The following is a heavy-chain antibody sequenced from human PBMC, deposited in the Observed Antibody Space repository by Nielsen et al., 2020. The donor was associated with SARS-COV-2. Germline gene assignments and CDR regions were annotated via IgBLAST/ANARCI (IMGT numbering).Heavy chain of an antibody. CDR3: ARDVRAHSDDFWSGYYGAIDY. CDR1: GFTFSSYG. Sequence: GESLKISCAASGFTFSSYGMHWVRQAPGKGLEWVAVIWYDGSNKYYADSVKGRFTISRDNSKNTVSLQMNRLRAEDTAVYYCARDVRAHSDDFWSGYYGAIDYWGQGILVTVSS. CDR2: IWYDGSNK. D-gene: IGHD3-3*01. J-gene: IGHJ4*02. V-gene: IGHV3-33*01.